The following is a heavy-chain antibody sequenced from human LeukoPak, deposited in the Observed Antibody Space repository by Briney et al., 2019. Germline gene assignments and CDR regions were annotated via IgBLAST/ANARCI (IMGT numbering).Heavy chain of an antibody. D-gene: IGHD3-10*01. V-gene: IGHV1-8*01. CDR2: MNPNSGNT. CDR1: GYTFTSYD. Sequence: ASVKVSCKASGYTFTSYDINWVRQATGQGLEWMGWMNPNSGNTGYAQKFQGRVTMTRNTSISTAYMELSSPRSEDTAVYYCARGLNRRLLWFGESYYYFDYWGQGTLVTVSS. CDR3: ARGLNRRLLWFGESYYYFDY. J-gene: IGHJ4*02.